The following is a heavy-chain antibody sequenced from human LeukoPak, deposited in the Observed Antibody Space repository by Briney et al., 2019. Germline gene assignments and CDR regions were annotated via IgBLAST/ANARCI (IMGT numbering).Heavy chain of an antibody. J-gene: IGHJ4*02. CDR2: NYYTGST. Sequence: SETLSLTCTVSGGSISGYYWSWIRQPPGKGLEWIGYNYYTGSTNYNPSLKSRVTISVDTSKNQFSLKVTSVTAADTAVYYCARSRDSSSWSALDYWGQGTLVTVSS. V-gene: IGHV4-59*01. CDR3: ARSRDSSSWSALDY. D-gene: IGHD6-13*01. CDR1: GGSISGYY.